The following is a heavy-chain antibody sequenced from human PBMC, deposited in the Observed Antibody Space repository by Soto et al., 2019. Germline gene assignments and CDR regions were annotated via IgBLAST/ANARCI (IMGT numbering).Heavy chain of an antibody. V-gene: IGHV4-31*03. J-gene: IGHJ4*02. Sequence: QVQLQESGPGLVKPSQTLSLTCSVSGISISRGGSYWGWIRQHAGKGLEWIGYIHYDGETFFNPSLESRLSISADTSKNQFSLKLISVTAADTAVYYCARSVVGAQSPTDYWGQGILVTVSS. CDR1: GISISRGGSY. CDR3: ARSVVGAQSPTDY. CDR2: IHYDGET. D-gene: IGHD2-15*01.